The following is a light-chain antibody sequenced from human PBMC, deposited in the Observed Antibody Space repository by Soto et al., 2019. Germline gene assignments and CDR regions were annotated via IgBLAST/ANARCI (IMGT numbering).Light chain of an antibody. CDR2: GAS. CDR3: QQYTGPPTT. J-gene: IGKJ5*01. Sequence: SQSPSTLSASVRDSAALSCGARQSVTFNYLAWFQQRPGLAARLLIYGASTRAAGIPDRFSGSGSGTDFTLTITRLEPEDSAVYFCQQYTGPPTTFGQGTRLEIK. CDR1: QSVTFNY. V-gene: IGKV3D-20*01.